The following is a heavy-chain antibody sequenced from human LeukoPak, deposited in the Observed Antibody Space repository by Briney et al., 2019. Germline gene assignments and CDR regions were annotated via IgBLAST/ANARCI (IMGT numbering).Heavy chain of an antibody. CDR2: ISSSGGST. J-gene: IGHJ4*02. Sequence: GGSLRLSCAASGFTFSSYAMSWVRQAPGKGLEWVSAISSSGGSTYYADSVKGRFTISRDNSKNTMDLQMNSLRPEDTAVYYCARSDYTDLKQDYWGQGTLVTVSS. CDR3: ARSDYTDLKQDY. V-gene: IGHV3-23*01. D-gene: IGHD4-11*01. CDR1: GFTFSSYA.